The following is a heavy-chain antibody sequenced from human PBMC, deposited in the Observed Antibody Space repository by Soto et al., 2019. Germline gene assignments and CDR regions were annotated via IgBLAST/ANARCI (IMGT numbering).Heavy chain of an antibody. CDR3: ARDSGNHDAFDI. Sequence: NLSDTLSLTCTVSGGSISSGDYYWSWIRQPPGKGLEWIGYIYYSGSTYYNPSLKSRVTISVDTSKNQFSLKLSSVTAADTAVYYCARDSGNHDAFDIWGQGTMVT. D-gene: IGHD1-26*01. CDR1: GGSISSGDYY. CDR2: IYYSGST. J-gene: IGHJ3*02. V-gene: IGHV4-30-4*02.